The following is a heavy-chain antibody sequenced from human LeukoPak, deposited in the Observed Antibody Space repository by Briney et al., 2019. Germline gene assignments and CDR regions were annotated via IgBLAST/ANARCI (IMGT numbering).Heavy chain of an antibody. D-gene: IGHD1-26*01. J-gene: IGHJ5*02. CDR1: GASICSRYH. Sequence: PSETLSHTSSVSGASICSRYHCTWIRQPPGKGLEWIGNFYHSGTAYYNPSLESRATIFVDTSKNQSSLVLKSVTATDTAVYYCVRGRALPSSNWFDPSGQGTLVTVSS. V-gene: IGHV4-38-2*02. CDR3: VRGRALPSSNWFDP. CDR2: FYHSGTA.